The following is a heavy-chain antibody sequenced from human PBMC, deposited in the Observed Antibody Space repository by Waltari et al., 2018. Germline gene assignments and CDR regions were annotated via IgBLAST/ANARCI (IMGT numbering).Heavy chain of an antibody. CDR3: VVGGSRGGDEGGY. CDR1: GFTFSSSG. J-gene: IGHJ4*02. V-gene: IGHV3-33*01. D-gene: IGHD2-21*02. CDR2: IWDDGSNK. Sequence: QVQLVESGGGVVQPGRSLRLSCAASGFTFSSSGMHWVRQAPGKGLEWVAVIWDDGSNKNYGDSVKGRFTISRDNSKNTLYLQMNSLRAEDTAVYYCVVGGSRGGDEGGYWGQGTLVTVSS.